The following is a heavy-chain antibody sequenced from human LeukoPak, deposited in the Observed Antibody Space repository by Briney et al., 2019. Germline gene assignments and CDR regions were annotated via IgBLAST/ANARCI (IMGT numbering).Heavy chain of an antibody. CDR1: GGTFSSYA. D-gene: IGHD3-3*01. Sequence: ASVKVSCKASGGTFSSYAVSWVRQAPGQGLEWMGIINPRGGSTSYAQKFQGRVTMTRDTSTSTVYMELSSLRSEDTAVYYCASGRRVLRFLEWLLKGDGMDVWGQGTTVTVSS. J-gene: IGHJ6*02. CDR2: INPRGGST. CDR3: ASGRRVLRFLEWLLKGDGMDV. V-gene: IGHV1-46*01.